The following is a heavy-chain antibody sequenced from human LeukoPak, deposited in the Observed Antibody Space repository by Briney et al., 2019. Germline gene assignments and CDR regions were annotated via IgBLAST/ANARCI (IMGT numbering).Heavy chain of an antibody. CDR2: ISYDGSNK. J-gene: IGHJ3*02. V-gene: IGHV3-30-3*01. CDR3: AREVGATRGGDAFDI. CDR1: GFTFSSYA. Sequence: PGRSLRLSCAASGFTFSSYAMHWVRQAPGKGLEWVAVISYDGSNKYYADSVKGRFTISRDNAKNSLYLQMNSLRAEDTAVYYCAREVGATRGGDAFDIWGQGTMVTVSS. D-gene: IGHD1-26*01.